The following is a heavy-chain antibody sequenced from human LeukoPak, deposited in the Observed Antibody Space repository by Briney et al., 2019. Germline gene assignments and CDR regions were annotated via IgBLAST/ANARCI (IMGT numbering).Heavy chain of an antibody. V-gene: IGHV3-74*01. CDR3: ARVGWYSSSWYTFDY. J-gene: IGHJ4*02. Sequence: GGSLRLSCAASGFTFSSYWMHWVRQAPGKGLVWVSRINTDGSSTSYADSVKGRFTISRDNSKNTLYLQMNSLRAEDTAVYYCARVGWYSSSWYTFDYWGQGTLVTVSS. CDR2: INTDGSST. D-gene: IGHD6-13*01. CDR1: GFTFSSYW.